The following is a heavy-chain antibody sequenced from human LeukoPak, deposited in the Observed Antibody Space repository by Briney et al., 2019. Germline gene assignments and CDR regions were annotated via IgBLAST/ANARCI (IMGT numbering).Heavy chain of an antibody. D-gene: IGHD3-22*01. CDR1: GFIFSNYA. CDR3: ATYRRGYHDSSESYYFDY. Sequence: GTSLRLSCKTSGFIFSNYAMHWVRQAPGKGLEWVSGISGSGDSTYYADSVKGRFTISRDNSKNTLYLQMNGLRAEDTAVYYCATYRRGYHDSSESYYFDYWGQGTLVTVSS. J-gene: IGHJ4*02. CDR2: ISGSGDST. V-gene: IGHV3-23*01.